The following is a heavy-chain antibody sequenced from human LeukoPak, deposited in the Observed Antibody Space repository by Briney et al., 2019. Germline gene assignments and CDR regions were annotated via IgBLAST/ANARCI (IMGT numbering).Heavy chain of an antibody. CDR3: AGRYSSGWVTLKY. J-gene: IGHJ4*02. Sequence: GYYXGWIRQHPXXGLEWIGYIYFSGSTYYNPSLRSRITISVDTSNNQFSLKLSSVTAADTAVYYCAGRYSSGWVTLKYWGQGTLVTVSS. CDR1: GYY. V-gene: IGHV4-31*02. D-gene: IGHD6-19*01. CDR2: IYFSGST.